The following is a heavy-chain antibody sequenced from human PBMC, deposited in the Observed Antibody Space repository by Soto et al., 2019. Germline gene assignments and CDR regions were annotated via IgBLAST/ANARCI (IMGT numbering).Heavy chain of an antibody. D-gene: IGHD1-1*01. Sequence: GGSLRLSCLASGFSFSDYYMNWIRQAPGKGLEWVSYISENGRTRRHADSVEGRFTISRDNAKKSVYLQMDSLRAEDTAVYYCVKDLGTTVIPYWGQGTLVTVSS. J-gene: IGHJ4*02. CDR1: GFSFSDYY. CDR3: VKDLGTTVIPY. V-gene: IGHV3-11*01. CDR2: ISENGRTR.